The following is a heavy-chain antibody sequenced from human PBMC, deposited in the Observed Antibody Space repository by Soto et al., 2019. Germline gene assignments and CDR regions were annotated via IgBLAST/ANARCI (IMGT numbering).Heavy chain of an antibody. CDR1: GYTFTSYG. V-gene: IGHV1-18*01. D-gene: IGHD6-6*01. CDR3: ARTGRFSSSSPREDY. J-gene: IGHJ4*02. Sequence: ASVKVSCKASGYTFTSYGISWVRQAPGQGLEWMGWISAYNGNTNYAQKLQGRVTMTTDTSTSTAYMELRSLRSDDTAVYYCARTGRFSSSSPREDYWGQGTLVTVSS. CDR2: ISAYNGNT.